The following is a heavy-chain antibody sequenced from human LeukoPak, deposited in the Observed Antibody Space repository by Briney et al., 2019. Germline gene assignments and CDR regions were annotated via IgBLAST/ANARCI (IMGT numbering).Heavy chain of an antibody. CDR3: ARAGYSSSIDN. J-gene: IGHJ4*02. CDR1: GFTFSNYS. V-gene: IGHV3-30*04. CDR2: ISFDARGD. Sequence: GGSLRLSCAASGFTFSNYSMHWVRQAPGTGLEWVAIISFDARGDYYGDSVRGRFTISRDNSKNTLYLQMNSLRREDTALYYCARAGYSSSIDNWGQGTLVTVSS. D-gene: IGHD6-6*01.